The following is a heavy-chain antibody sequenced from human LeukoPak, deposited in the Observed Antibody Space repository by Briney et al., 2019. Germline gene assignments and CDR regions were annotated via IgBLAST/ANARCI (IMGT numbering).Heavy chain of an antibody. J-gene: IGHJ1*01. CDR3: VPSYGDYEGFQH. Sequence: ASVKVSCKASGYTFTGYYMHWVRQAPGQGLEWMGWINPNSGGTKYAQKFQGRVTMTRDTSISTAYMELSRLRSDDTAVYFCVPSYGDYEGFQHWGQGTLVAVSS. CDR1: GYTFTGYY. V-gene: IGHV1-2*02. D-gene: IGHD4-17*01. CDR2: INPNSGGT.